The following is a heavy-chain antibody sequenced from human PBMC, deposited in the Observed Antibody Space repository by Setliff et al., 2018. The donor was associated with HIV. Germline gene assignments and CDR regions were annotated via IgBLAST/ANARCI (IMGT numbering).Heavy chain of an antibody. J-gene: IGHJ4*01. CDR1: GFNFSMYS. Sequence: GGSLRLSCAASGFNFSMYSMNWVRQAPGKGLEWVSYISSSSSTKYYADSVKGRFTISRDDAKNSLYLHMNTLRADDTAVYYCARDLTGDLFFDYWGQGTLVTVSS. CDR2: ISSSSSTK. D-gene: IGHD3-9*01. CDR3: ARDLTGDLFFDY. V-gene: IGHV3-48*01.